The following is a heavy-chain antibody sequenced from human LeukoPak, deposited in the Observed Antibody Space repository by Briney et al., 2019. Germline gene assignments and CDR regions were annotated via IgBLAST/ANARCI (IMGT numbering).Heavy chain of an antibody. J-gene: IGHJ5*02. V-gene: IGHV3-30*03. D-gene: IGHD6-13*01. CDR3: ARDKLQQMVHYNWIDP. CDR1: GFVFSDYS. CDR2: ISYDGSNK. Sequence: GGSLRLSCEASGFVFSDYSMNWVRQAPGKGLEWVAVISYDGSNKYYADSVKGRLTISRDNSKNTLYLQMNSLRPEDTAVYFCARDKLQQMVHYNWIDPWGQGTLVTVSS.